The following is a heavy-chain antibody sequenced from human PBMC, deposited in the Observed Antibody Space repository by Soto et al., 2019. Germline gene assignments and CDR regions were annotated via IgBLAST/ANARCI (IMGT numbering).Heavy chain of an antibody. V-gene: IGHV1-8*01. J-gene: IGHJ6*02. CDR3: ARGRTTVTLLPPDYYYYGIDV. CDR2: MNPNSGNT. CDR1: GYTFTSYD. D-gene: IGHD4-17*01. Sequence: GASVKVSCKASGYTFTSYDINWVRQATGQGLEWMGWMNPNSGNTGYAQKFQGRVTMTRNTSISTAYMELSSLRSEDTAVYYCARGRTTVTLLPPDYYYYGIDVWGQGTTVTVSS.